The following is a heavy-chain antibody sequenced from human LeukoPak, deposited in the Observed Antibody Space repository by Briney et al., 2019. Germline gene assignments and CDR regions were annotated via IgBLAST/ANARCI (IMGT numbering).Heavy chain of an antibody. V-gene: IGHV3-66*01. CDR3: AXXXXPFY. J-gene: IGHJ4*02. CDR2: IYSSGTT. CDR1: X. Sequence: XXXXVRQAPGKGLEGGSVIYSSGTTYYGGSVRGRFXISRDXXKNXVYLKMDSLRAEDTAVYYCAXXXXPFYXGXGXLVTVSS.